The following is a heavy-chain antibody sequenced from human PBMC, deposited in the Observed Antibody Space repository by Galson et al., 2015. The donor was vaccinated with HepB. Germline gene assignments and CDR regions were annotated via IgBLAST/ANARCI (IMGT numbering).Heavy chain of an antibody. Sequence: SLRLSCAASGFVFSSAWMSWVRQAPGKGLEWVGRIKSKSDGGTTDYAAPVKGGFTISRDDSKSTLYLQMNSLETEDTAVYYCTTQLYRCCTGGSCYAYWGQGTLVTVSS. V-gene: IGHV3-15*01. CDR1: GFVFSSAW. J-gene: IGHJ4*02. D-gene: IGHD2-15*01. CDR2: IKSKSDGGTT. CDR3: TTQLYRCCTGGSCYAY.